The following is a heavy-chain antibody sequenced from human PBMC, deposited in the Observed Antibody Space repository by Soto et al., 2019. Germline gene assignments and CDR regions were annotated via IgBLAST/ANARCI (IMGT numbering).Heavy chain of an antibody. CDR2: ISYDGSNK. CDR1: GFTFSSYA. J-gene: IGHJ6*02. D-gene: IGHD6-13*01. CDR3: ARDRRSTPWYYYYYGMDV. V-gene: IGHV3-30-3*01. Sequence: GGSLRLSCAASGFTFSSYAIHWVRQAPGKGLEWVAVISYDGSNKYYADSVKGRFTISRDNSKNTLYLQMNSLRAEDTAVYYCARDRRSTPWYYYYYGMDVWGQGTTVTVSS.